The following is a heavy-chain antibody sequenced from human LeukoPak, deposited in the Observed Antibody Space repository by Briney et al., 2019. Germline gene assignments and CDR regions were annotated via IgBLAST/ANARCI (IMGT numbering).Heavy chain of an antibody. CDR1: GFTLSSYD. V-gene: IGHV3-23*01. CDR3: AKGSTYYDILTPNWIDP. D-gene: IGHD3-9*01. J-gene: IGHJ5*02. Sequence: GGSLRLSCAASGFTLSSYDMSWVRQAPGKGLECVSAISGSGGSTYYADSVKGRFTISRDNSKNTLYLQMNSLRAEDTAVYYCAKGSTYYDILTPNWIDPWGQGTLVTVSS. CDR2: ISGSGGST.